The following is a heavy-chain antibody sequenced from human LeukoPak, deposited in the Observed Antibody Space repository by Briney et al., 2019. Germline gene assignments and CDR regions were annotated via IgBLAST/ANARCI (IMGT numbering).Heavy chain of an antibody. CDR3: ARDLFGGGRFTYMDV. Sequence: ASVKVSCKASGYTFTSYYMHWVRQAPGQGLEWMGIINPSGGSTSYAQKFQGRVTMTRDMSTSTVYMELSRLRSDDTAVYYCARDLFGGGRFTYMDVWGKGTTVTVSS. D-gene: IGHD3-3*01. CDR1: GYTFTSYY. CDR2: INPSGGST. J-gene: IGHJ6*03. V-gene: IGHV1-46*01.